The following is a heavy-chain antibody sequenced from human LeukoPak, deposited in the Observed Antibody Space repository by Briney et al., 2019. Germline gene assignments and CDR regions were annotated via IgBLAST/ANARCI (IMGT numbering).Heavy chain of an antibody. Sequence: GGSLKLSCAASGISFSGSAMHWVRQASGKGLEWVARIRSKANSYATAYAASLKGRFSISRDDSMNTAYLYMNNLETEDTAIYYCTRQFDGVGYYPDYWGQGTLVTVSS. J-gene: IGHJ4*02. CDR2: IRSKANSYAT. D-gene: IGHD3-22*01. CDR1: GISFSGSA. CDR3: TRQFDGVGYYPDY. V-gene: IGHV3-73*01.